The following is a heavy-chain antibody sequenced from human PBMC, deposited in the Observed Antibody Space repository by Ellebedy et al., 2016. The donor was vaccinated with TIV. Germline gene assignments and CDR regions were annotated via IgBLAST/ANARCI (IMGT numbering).Heavy chain of an antibody. J-gene: IGHJ5*02. CDR3: ARVGGSRGDWFDP. CDR2: IYYSGST. D-gene: IGHD3-10*01. CDR1: GGSISSGGYY. Sequence: SETLSLXCTVSGGSISSGGYYWSWIRQHPGKGLEWIGYIYYSGSTYYNPSLKSRVTISVDTSKNQFSLKLSSVTAADTAVYYCARVGGSRGDWFDPWGQGTLVTVSS. V-gene: IGHV4-31*03.